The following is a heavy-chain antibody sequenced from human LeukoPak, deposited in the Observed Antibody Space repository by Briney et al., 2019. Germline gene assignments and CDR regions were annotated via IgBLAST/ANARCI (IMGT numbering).Heavy chain of an antibody. V-gene: IGHV4-4*07. CDR2: IYTSGST. D-gene: IGHD3-3*01. CDR1: GGSIRSYY. J-gene: IGHJ4*02. Sequence: SETLSFTFTVSGGSIRSYYWSWIRQPAGKGLEWIGRIYTSGSTNYNPSLKSRVTMSVDTSKNQFSLKLSSVTAADTAVYYCARDSSQNYDFWSGYFDYWGQGTLVTVSS. CDR3: ARDSSQNYDFWSGYFDY.